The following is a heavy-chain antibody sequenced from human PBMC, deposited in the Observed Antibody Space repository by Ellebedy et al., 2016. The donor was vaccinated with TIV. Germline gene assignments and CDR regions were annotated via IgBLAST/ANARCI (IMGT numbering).Heavy chain of an antibody. J-gene: IGHJ3*02. CDR1: GFPFDDYA. Sequence: SLKISCAASGFPFDDYALHCVRQAPGKGLERVSGISWNSGSIGYADSVKGRFTISRDNAKNSLYLQMNSLRAEDTALYYCAKDIRGTAYAFDIWGQGTMVTVSS. D-gene: IGHD3-16*01. V-gene: IGHV3-9*01. CDR3: AKDIRGTAYAFDI. CDR2: ISWNSGSI.